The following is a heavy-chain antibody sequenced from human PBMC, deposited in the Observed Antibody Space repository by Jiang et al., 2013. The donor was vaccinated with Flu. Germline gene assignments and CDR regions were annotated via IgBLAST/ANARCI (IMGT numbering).Heavy chain of an antibody. CDR2: TYYRSEWHT. V-gene: IGHV6-1*01. D-gene: IGHD2-15*01. Sequence: GLVKPSQTLSLTCAISGDSVSSSTAAWNWIRHSPSRGLEWLGRTYYRSEWHTDYAVSVRSRITINADTSKNQFSLQLNSVTPEDTAVYYCVRGWALPDWGQGTQVTVSS. J-gene: IGHJ4*02. CDR3: VRGWALPD. CDR1: GDSVSSSTAA.